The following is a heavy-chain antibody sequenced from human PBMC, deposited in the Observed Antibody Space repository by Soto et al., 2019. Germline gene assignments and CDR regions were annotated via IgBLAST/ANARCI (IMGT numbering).Heavy chain of an antibody. CDR2: IYYSGGT. CDR1: GGSISSGGYY. V-gene: IGHV4-31*03. Sequence: TSETLSLTCTVSGGSISSGGYYWSWIRRHPGKGLEWIGYIYYSGGTYYNPSLKSRVTISVDTSKNQFSLKLNSVTAADTAVYYCAREYYYDSSGYRGYYFDYWGQGTLVTVSS. J-gene: IGHJ4*02. D-gene: IGHD3-22*01. CDR3: AREYYYDSSGYRGYYFDY.